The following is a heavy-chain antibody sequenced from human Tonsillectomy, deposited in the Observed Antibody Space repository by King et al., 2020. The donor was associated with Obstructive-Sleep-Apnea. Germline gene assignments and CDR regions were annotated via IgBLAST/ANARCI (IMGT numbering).Heavy chain of an antibody. D-gene: IGHD3-22*01. CDR2: IYYSGST. Sequence: VQLQESGPGLVKPSETLSLTCSVSGGSITTYYWSWIRQPPGKGLEWIGYIYYSGSTNYNPSLKSRVTISVDTSNNQFSLKLSSGTAADKAVYYCASQLCYYDSSGYYYGDGLDVWRRGPTVTVSS. J-gene: IGHJ6*02. CDR1: GGSITTYY. V-gene: IGHV4-59*08. CDR3: ASQLCYYDSSGYYYGDGLDV.